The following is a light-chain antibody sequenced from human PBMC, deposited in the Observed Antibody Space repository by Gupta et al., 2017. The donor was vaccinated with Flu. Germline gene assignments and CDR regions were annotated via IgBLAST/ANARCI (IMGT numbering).Light chain of an antibody. CDR2: WAS. V-gene: IGKV4-1*01. CDR3: HQQDVTPPT. J-gene: IGKJ4*01. CDR1: QSLFVNPYHKSL. Sequence: DAVMTQSPDSLPLSLGETASISCKSSQSLFVNPYHKSLLAWYQQKPGQPPKLLIYWASTREDGVPDSFSGRGSRTEFTLTITNRQAEDVAIYYCHQQDVTPPTCGGGTKVEIK.